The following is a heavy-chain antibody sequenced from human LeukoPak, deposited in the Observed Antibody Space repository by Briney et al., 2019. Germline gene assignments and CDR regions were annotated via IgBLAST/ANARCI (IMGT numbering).Heavy chain of an antibody. CDR1: GGSISSYY. J-gene: IGHJ3*02. D-gene: IGHD1-26*01. V-gene: IGHV4-4*07. CDR2: IYTSGST. Sequence: PSETLSLTCTVSGGSISSYYWSWIRQPAGKGLEWIGRIYTSGSTNYNPSLKSRVTMSVDKSKNQFSLKLSSVTAADTAVYYCARDQKRGMSWELLRAQTYDAFDIWGQGTMVTVSS. CDR3: ARDQKRGMSWELLRAQTYDAFDI.